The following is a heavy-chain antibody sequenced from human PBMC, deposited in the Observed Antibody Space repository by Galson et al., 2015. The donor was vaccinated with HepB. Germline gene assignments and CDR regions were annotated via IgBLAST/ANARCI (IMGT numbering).Heavy chain of an antibody. Sequence: SLRLSCAASGFTFSDYYMSWIRQAPGKGLEWVSYISSSSSYTNYADSVKGRFTISRDNAKNSLYLQMNSLRAEDTAVYYCARWDSVVRGVIIWGQGTLVTVSS. CDR2: ISSSSSYT. CDR1: GFTFSDYY. V-gene: IGHV3-11*06. D-gene: IGHD3-10*01. J-gene: IGHJ4*02. CDR3: ARWDSVVRGVII.